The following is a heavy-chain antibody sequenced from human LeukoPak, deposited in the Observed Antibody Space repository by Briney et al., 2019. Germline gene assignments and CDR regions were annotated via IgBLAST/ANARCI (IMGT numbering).Heavy chain of an antibody. J-gene: IGHJ6*04. V-gene: IGHV4-61*02. Sequence: PSQTLSLTCTVSGGSISSGSYYWSWIRQPAGKGLEWIGRIYTSGSTNYNPSLKSRVTISVDTSKNQFSLKLSSVTAADTAVYYCARQITIFGVVYGMDVWGKGATVTVSS. CDR1: GGSISSGSYY. CDR2: IYTSGST. CDR3: ARQITIFGVVYGMDV. D-gene: IGHD3-3*01.